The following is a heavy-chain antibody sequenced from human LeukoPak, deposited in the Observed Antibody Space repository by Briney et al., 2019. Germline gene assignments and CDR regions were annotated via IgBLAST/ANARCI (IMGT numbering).Heavy chain of an antibody. Sequence: SETLSLTCAVYGGSFSGYYWSWIRQPPGKGLEWMGEINHSGSTNYNPSLKSRVTISVDTSKNQFSLKLSSVTAADTAVYYCARSLQLWANGRLDYWGQGTLVTVSS. CDR3: ARSLQLWANGRLDY. CDR1: GGSFSGYY. CDR2: INHSGST. D-gene: IGHD5-18*01. J-gene: IGHJ4*02. V-gene: IGHV4-34*01.